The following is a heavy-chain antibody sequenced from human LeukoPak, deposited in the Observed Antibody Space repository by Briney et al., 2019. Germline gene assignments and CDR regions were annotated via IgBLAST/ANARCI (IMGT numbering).Heavy chain of an antibody. J-gene: IGHJ4*02. V-gene: IGHV1-2*02. CDR1: GYTFTGYY. Sequence: ASVKVSCKASGYTFTGYYMHWVRQAPGQGLEWMGWINPNSGCTNYAQKFQGRVTMTRDTSISTAYMELSRLRSDDTAVYYCAIVATPYYFDYWGQGTLVTVSS. CDR3: AIVATPYYFDY. CDR2: INPNSGCT. D-gene: IGHD5-24*01.